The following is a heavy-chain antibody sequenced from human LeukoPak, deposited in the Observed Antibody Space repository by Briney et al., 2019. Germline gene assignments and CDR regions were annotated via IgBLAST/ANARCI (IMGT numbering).Heavy chain of an antibody. CDR1: GGSLSSYY. CDR2: IYTSGST. J-gene: IGHJ6*03. D-gene: IGHD3-16*02. V-gene: IGHV4-4*07. CDR3: ARDGGMITFGGVISHYMDV. Sequence: SETLSLTCTVSGGSLSSYYWSWIRQPAGKGLEWIGRIYTSGSTNYNPSLKSRVTMSVDTSKNQFSLKLSSVTAADTAVYYCARDGGMITFGGVISHYMDVWGKGTTVTISS.